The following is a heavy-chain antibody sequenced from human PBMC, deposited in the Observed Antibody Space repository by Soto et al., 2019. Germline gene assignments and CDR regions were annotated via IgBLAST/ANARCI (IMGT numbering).Heavy chain of an antibody. J-gene: IGHJ6*03. CDR3: ARALADPSGGEDGYYSYMDV. Sequence: QVQLVQSGAEAKEPGASVKLSCKASGYTFTNYDINWVRQATGHGLGWMGWINPNSGNAGSAQTFQDRVTMTRSTSTNTIYMELSSLISEDRAVYYCARALADPSGGEDGYYSYMDVWGKGTTVTVSS. D-gene: IGHD4-17*01. CDR1: GYTFTNYD. CDR2: INPNSGNA. V-gene: IGHV1-8*01.